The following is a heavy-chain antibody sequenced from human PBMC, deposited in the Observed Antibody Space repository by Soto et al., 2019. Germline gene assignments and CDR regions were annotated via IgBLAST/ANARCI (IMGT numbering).Heavy chain of an antibody. CDR3: ARIRSYDFWSGYYFPGGMDV. CDR1: GFSLSTSGRC. J-gene: IGHJ6*02. Sequence: GPTLVNPTQTLTLTCTFSGFSLSTSGRCVSWIRQPTGKALEWLALIDWADDKYYSTSLKTRLTISKDTSKNQVVLTMTNMDPVDTATYYCARIRSYDFWSGYYFPGGMDVWGQGTTVTVSS. V-gene: IGHV2-70*01. CDR2: IDWADDK. D-gene: IGHD3-3*01.